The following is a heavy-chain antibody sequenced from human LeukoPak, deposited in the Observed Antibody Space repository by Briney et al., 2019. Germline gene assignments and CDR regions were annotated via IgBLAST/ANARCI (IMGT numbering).Heavy chain of an antibody. D-gene: IGHD4-11*01. CDR2: TYYSGST. Sequence: SETLSLTCTVSGGSISSYYWSWIRQPPGKGLEWIGYTYYSGSTNYNPSLKSRVTISVDTSKNQFSLKLSSVTAADTAVYYCARHGTTVTTKTAFDPWGQGTLVTVSS. CDR3: ARHGTTVTTKTAFDP. V-gene: IGHV4-59*08. CDR1: GGSISSYY. J-gene: IGHJ5*02.